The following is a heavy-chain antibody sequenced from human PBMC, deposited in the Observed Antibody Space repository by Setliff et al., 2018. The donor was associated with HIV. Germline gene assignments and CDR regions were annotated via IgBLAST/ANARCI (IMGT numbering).Heavy chain of an antibody. D-gene: IGHD3-22*01. J-gene: IGHJ3*02. CDR2: IYYSGST. V-gene: IGHV4-59*08. CDR1: GGSISSYY. CDR3: ARGDTYYHDRSGYVKSALDAFDI. Sequence: LSLTCTVSGGSISSYYWSWIRQPPGKGLEWIGYIYYSGSTNYNPSLKSRVTISVDTSKNQFSLKLSSVTAADTAVYHCARGDTYYHDRSGYVKSALDAFDIWGRGTLVTVSS.